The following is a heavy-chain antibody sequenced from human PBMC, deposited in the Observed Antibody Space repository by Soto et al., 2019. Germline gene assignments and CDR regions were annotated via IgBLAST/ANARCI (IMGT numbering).Heavy chain of an antibody. CDR1: GFTLSSYW. V-gene: IGHV3-7*03. CDR2: IKQDGSEK. J-gene: IGHJ6*03. D-gene: IGHD1-1*01. CDR3: CFYVVRQRPKAFHIPCTAT. Sequence: GESLRLSCAASGFTLSSYWLSWVRQDPGKGLEWLAHIKQDGSEKYYVDSVKGRFTIPRDNSKSSLYLQMNSLRAEDTAVYYCCFYVVRQRPKAFHIPCTATWG.